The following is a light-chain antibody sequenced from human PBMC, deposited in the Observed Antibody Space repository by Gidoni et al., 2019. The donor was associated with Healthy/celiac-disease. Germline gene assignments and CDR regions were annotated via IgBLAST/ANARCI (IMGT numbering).Light chain of an antibody. CDR1: QSVSSSY. CDR2: GAS. J-gene: IGKJ2*01. V-gene: IGKV3-20*01. Sequence: EIVFPQSPGPLSLSPGERATLSCRASQSVSSSYLAWYQQKPGQAPRLLIYGASSRATGIPDRFSGSGSGTDFTLTISRLEPEDFAVYYCQQYGSSPDTFXXXTKLEIK. CDR3: QQYGSSPDT.